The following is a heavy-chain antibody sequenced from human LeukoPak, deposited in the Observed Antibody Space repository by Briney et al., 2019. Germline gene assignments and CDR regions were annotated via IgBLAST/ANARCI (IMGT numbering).Heavy chain of an antibody. CDR2: IYHSGST. V-gene: IGHV4-30-2*01. D-gene: IGHD2-2*01. CDR3: ARLVYCSSTSCRKSKNWFDP. Sequence: SQTLSLTCAVSGGSISSGGYSWSWIRQPPGKGLEWIGYIYHSGSTYYNPSLKSRVTISVDRSKNQFSLKLSSVTAADTAVYYCARLVYCSSTSCRKSKNWFDPWGQGTLVTVSS. CDR1: GGSISSGGYS. J-gene: IGHJ5*02.